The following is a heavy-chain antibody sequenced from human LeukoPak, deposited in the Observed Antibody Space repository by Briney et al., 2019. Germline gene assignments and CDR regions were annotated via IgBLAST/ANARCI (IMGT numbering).Heavy chain of an antibody. V-gene: IGHV1-69*02. CDR3: ARGPRAVPAAMCYYYYYMDV. J-gene: IGHJ6*03. D-gene: IGHD2-2*01. CDR1: GGTFSSYT. Sequence: AASVKVSCKASGGTFSSYTISWVRQAHGQGLEWMGRIIPILGIANYAQKFQGRVTITADKSTSTAYMELSSLRSEDTAVYYCARGPRAVPAAMCYYYYYMDVWGKGTTVTVSS. CDR2: IIPILGIA.